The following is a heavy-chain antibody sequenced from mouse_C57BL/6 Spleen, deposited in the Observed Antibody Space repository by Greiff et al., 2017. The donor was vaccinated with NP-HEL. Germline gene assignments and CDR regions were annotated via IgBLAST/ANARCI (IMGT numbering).Heavy chain of an antibody. D-gene: IGHD1-1*01. J-gene: IGHJ4*01. CDR2: IHPNSGST. V-gene: IGHV1-64*01. Sequence: QVQLQQPGAELVKPGASVKLSCKASGYTFTSYWMHWVKQRPGPGLEWIGMIHPNSGSTNYNEKFKSKATLTVDKSSSTAYMQLSSLTSEDSAVYYCARRGYYGSSPYYAMDYWGQGTSVTVSS. CDR1: GYTFTSYW. CDR3: ARRGYYGSSPYYAMDY.